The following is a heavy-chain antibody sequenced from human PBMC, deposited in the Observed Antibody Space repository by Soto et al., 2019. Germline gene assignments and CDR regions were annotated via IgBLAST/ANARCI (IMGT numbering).Heavy chain of an antibody. D-gene: IGHD3-22*01. CDR3: AREPIVEGPPGYNWFDP. CDR1: SDSISSNYYS. J-gene: IGHJ5*02. CDR2: FYTTGRA. Sequence: PSETLSLTCTVSSDSISSNYYSWGWIRQPPGKGPEWIGRFYTTGRASYNPSLEGRLTLSGDTSKNQFSLRLGSVTAADTAVYYCAREPIVEGPPGYNWFDPWGQGILVTVSS. V-gene: IGHV4-39*07.